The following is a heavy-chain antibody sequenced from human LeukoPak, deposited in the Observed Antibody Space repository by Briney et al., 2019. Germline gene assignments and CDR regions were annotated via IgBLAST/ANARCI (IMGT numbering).Heavy chain of an antibody. J-gene: IGHJ4*02. D-gene: IGHD1-1*01. CDR1: GSHFYTYW. CDR3: ARSRSNVGYHFVL. CDR2: IFPSDSDT. V-gene: IGHV5-51*01. Sequence: GESLKISCNGSGSHFYTYWIGRVRQMPGIGLEWMGIIFPSDSDTIYSPSFRGQVSISADKSTGTAYLQWSSLKASDTAMYYCARSRSNVGYHFVLWGQGTLVTVSS.